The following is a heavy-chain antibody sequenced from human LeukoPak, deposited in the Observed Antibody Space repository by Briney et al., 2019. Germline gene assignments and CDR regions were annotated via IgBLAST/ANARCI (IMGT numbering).Heavy chain of an antibody. V-gene: IGHV4-34*01. J-gene: IGHJ4*02. CDR2: INHSGST. D-gene: IGHD2-15*01. Sequence: SETLSFTCAVYGGSFSGYYWSWIRQPPGKGLEWIGEINHSGSTNYNPSLKSRVTISVDTSKNQFSLKLSSVTAADTAVYYCARGRGDIVVVVAATRACYFDYWGQGTLVTVSS. CDR1: GGSFSGYY. CDR3: ARGRGDIVVVVAATRACYFDY.